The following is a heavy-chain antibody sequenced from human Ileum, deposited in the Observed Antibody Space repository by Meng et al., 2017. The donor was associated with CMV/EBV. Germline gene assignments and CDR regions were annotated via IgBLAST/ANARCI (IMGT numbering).Heavy chain of an antibody. J-gene: IGHJ4*02. Sequence: QVQLVQSGAGVKKPGASVKVSCTTSGFTFSGYYIHWVRQAPGQGLEWMGWINSKNDGTNYARKFRGRVTMTRETSISTAHMELSGLMSDNTAVYYCVRSSGWSRFDYWGQGTLVTVSS. CDR3: VRSSGWSRFDY. D-gene: IGHD6-19*01. CDR1: GFTFSGYY. CDR2: INSKNDGT. V-gene: IGHV1-2*02.